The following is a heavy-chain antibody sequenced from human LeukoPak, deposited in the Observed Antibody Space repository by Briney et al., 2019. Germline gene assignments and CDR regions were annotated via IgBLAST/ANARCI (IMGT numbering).Heavy chain of an antibody. Sequence: ASVKVSCKASGYTFTSYYMHWVRQAPGQGLEWMGIINPSGGSTSYAQKFQGRVTMTRDTSTSTVYMELSSLRSEDTAVYYCARERGSIAVARPHLFSWGQGTLVTVSS. D-gene: IGHD6-19*01. V-gene: IGHV1-46*01. CDR1: GYTFTSYY. CDR3: ARERGSIAVARPHLFS. CDR2: INPSGGST. J-gene: IGHJ4*02.